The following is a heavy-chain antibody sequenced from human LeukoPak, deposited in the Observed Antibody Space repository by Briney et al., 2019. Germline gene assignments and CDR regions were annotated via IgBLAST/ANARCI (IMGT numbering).Heavy chain of an antibody. V-gene: IGHV4-59*01. CDR3: ARENPSGYYNRPIDY. CDR1: GASISSYY. D-gene: IGHD3-22*01. J-gene: IGHJ4*02. Sequence: SETLSLICTVSGASISSYYWSWIRQPPGKGLEWIGDICYSGSIKYNPSLKSRVTMSVDTSKNQFSLKLSSVTAADTAIYYCARENPSGYYNRPIDYWGQGTLVTVSS. CDR2: ICYSGSI.